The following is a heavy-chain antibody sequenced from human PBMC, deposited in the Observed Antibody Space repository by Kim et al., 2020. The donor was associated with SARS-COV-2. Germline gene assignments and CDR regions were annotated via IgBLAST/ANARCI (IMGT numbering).Heavy chain of an antibody. V-gene: IGHV4-4*02. D-gene: IGHD3-3*01. J-gene: IGHJ4*02. Sequence: NYTPTLKSRVTISVDKSKNQFSLKLSSVTAADTAVYYCAREGPLLRFLDYWGQGTLVTVSS. CDR3: AREGPLLRFLDY.